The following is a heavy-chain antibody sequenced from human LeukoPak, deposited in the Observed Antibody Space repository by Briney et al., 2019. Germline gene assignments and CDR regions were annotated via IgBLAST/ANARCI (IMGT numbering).Heavy chain of an antibody. CDR3: ARDRGYCTGGICYTVLDY. D-gene: IGHD2-8*02. CDR2: KKEDGREK. V-gene: IGHV3-7*01. J-gene: IGHJ4*02. CDR1: GFTFTTYY. Sequence: GGSLRLSCKASGFTFTTYYMSWVRQTPGKGLECVAHKKEDGREKLYVDSVKGRFPSSRDNANNSLYLQMNSLRAEDTAVYYCARDRGYCTGGICYTVLDYWGQGILVTVSS.